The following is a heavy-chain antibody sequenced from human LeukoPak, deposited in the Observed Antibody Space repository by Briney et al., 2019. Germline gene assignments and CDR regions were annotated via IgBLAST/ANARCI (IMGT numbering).Heavy chain of an antibody. V-gene: IGHV3-20*04. CDR2: INWNGSGA. Sequence: GVSLRLSCTVSGFTVSSNSMSWVRQAPGKGLEWVSGINWNGSGAVYADSVKGRFTISRDNAKNSLYLQMNSLKAEDTALFYCARYLRKLYGRGGDYYFYMDVWGKGTTVTVSS. CDR3: ARYLRKLYGRGGDYYFYMDV. CDR1: GFTVSSNS. J-gene: IGHJ6*03. D-gene: IGHD4-17*01.